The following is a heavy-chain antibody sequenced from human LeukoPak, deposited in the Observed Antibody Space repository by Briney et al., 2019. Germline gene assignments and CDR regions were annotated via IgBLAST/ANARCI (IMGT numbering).Heavy chain of an antibody. V-gene: IGHV3-74*01. CDR3: ARRGAIIQSRFDP. J-gene: IGHJ5*02. Sequence: PGGSLRLSCEASGFTFSRHWVHWVRRAPGRGLVWVSRIDSDGSTTSYADSVKGRFTVSRDNARNTLYLDMTGLRVDDTAVYYCARRGAIIQSRFDPWGQGILVTVSS. CDR1: GFTFSRHW. CDR2: IDSDGSTT. D-gene: IGHD2-21*01.